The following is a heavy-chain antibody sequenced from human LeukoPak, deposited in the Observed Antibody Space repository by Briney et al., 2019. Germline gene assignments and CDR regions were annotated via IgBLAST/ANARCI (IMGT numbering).Heavy chain of an antibody. Sequence: SETLPLTCTVSGGSISSYYWSWIRQPPGKGLEWIGYIYYSGSTNYNPSLKSRVTISVDTSKNQFSLKLSSVTAADTAVYYCARTRTTVTTNYYYYYGIDVWGQGTTVTVSS. V-gene: IGHV4-59*01. CDR1: GGSISSYY. CDR3: ARTRTTVTTNYYYYYGIDV. D-gene: IGHD4-17*01. J-gene: IGHJ6*02. CDR2: IYYSGST.